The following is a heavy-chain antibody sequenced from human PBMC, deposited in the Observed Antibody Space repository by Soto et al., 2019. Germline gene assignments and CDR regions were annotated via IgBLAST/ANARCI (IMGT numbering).Heavy chain of an antibody. Sequence: QVQLVQSGAEVKKPGSSVKVSCKASGGTFSTYSLSWVRQAPGQGLEWMGQIIPMFVTANYSQEFLDRVTSTWDESTSRGDMDWTSVRTGDTALYYCARWITVASRGGNWFDPWGQGTLVTVSS. CDR3: ARWITVASRGGNWFDP. J-gene: IGHJ5*02. CDR2: IIPMFVTA. CDR1: GGTFSTYS. D-gene: IGHD6-19*01. V-gene: IGHV1-69*05.